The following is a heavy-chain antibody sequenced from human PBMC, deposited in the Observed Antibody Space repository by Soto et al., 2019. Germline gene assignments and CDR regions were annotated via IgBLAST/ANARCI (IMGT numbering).Heavy chain of an antibody. CDR1: GYTFTSYY. J-gene: IGHJ6*02. Sequence: GASMKVSCKASGYTFTSYYMHWVRQAPGQGLEWMGIINPSGGSTSYAQKFQGRVTMTRDTSTSTVYMELSSLRSEDTAVYYCARDLEQIYYYYGMDVWGQGTTVTVSS. V-gene: IGHV1-46*01. CDR3: ARDLEQIYYYYGMDV. CDR2: INPSGGST.